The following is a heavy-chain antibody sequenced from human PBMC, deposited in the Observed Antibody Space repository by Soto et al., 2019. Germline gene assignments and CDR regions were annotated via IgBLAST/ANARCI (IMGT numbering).Heavy chain of an antibody. Sequence: ASVKVSCKASGYTFTNYAISWVRQAPGQGLEFMGWVSAYNGDTHYAQKLQGRVTMTTDTSTTTTYMEMRSLRSDDTAVYYCARGVSSSSWDYHYYGMDVWGQGTTVTVSS. CDR1: GYTFTNYA. J-gene: IGHJ6*02. V-gene: IGHV1-18*01. CDR3: ARGVSSSSWDYHYYGMDV. CDR2: VSAYNGDT. D-gene: IGHD6-13*01.